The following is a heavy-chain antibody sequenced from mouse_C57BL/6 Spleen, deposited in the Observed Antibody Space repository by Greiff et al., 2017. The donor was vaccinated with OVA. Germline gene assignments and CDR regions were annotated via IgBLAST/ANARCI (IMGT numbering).Heavy chain of an antibody. CDR1: GYTFTSYW. CDR2: IYPGSGST. J-gene: IGHJ4*01. V-gene: IGHV1-55*01. D-gene: IGHD1-1*01. CDR3: ASLYGSIAMDY. Sequence: QVQLQQPGAELVKPGASVKMSCKASGYTFTSYWITWVKQRPGQGLEWIGDIYPGSGSTNYNEKFKSKATLTVDASSSTAYLQLSSLTSEDSAVYYCASLYGSIAMDYWGQGTSVTVSS.